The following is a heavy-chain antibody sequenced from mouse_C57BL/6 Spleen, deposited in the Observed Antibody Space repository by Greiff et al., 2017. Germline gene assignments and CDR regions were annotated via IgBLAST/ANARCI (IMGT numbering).Heavy chain of an antibody. Sequence: VQLQQSGAELVKPGASVTLSCKASGYTFTEYTIHWVKQRSGQGLEGIGWFYPGSGSIKYNEKFKDKATLTADKSSITVYMESSRLTSEDSSVYFFARHGIYYYGSSYWWYFDVWGTGATVTVSS. D-gene: IGHD1-1*01. J-gene: IGHJ1*03. CDR2: FYPGSGSI. V-gene: IGHV1-62-2*01. CDR3: ARHGIYYYGSSYWWYFDV. CDR1: GYTFTEYT.